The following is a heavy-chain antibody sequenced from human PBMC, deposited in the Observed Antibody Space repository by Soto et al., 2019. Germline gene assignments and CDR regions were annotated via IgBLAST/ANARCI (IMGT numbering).Heavy chain of an antibody. CDR1: GFTFSSYA. V-gene: IGHV3-30-3*01. CDR2: ISYDGSNK. D-gene: IGHD3-9*01. CDR3: ARDRYYDILTGSYFDY. Sequence: QVQLVESGGGVVQPRRSLRLSCAASGFTFSSYAMHWVRQAPGKGLEWVAVISYDGSNKYYADSVKGRFTISRDNSKNTLYLQMNSLRAEDTAVYYCARDRYYDILTGSYFDYWGQGTLVTVSS. J-gene: IGHJ4*02.